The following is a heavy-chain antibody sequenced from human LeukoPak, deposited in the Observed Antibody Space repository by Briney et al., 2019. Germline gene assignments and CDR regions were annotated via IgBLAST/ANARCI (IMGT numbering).Heavy chain of an antibody. V-gene: IGHV1-69*04. CDR3: ARGGPEYLSDY. Sequence: ASVKVSCKASGGTFSSYAISWVRQAPGQGLEWMGRIIPILGIANYAQKFQGRVTITADKSTSTAYMELSSLRSEDTAVYYCARGGPEYLSDYWGQGTLVTVSS. J-gene: IGHJ4*02. CDR1: GGTFSSYA. CDR2: IIPILGIA. D-gene: IGHD2-2*02.